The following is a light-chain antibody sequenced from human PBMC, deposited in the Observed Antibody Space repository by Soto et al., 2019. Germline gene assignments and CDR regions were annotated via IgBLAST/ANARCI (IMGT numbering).Light chain of an antibody. CDR2: GAS. CDR3: QQYGSSPT. V-gene: IGKV3-20*01. J-gene: IGKJ4*01. Sequence: EIVMTHSPATLSVSPGERATLSFSSSQSVSSNLAWYQQKPGQAPRLLIYGASTRATGIPDRFTGGGAGTGFTLTISRLEPEDSAVYYCQQYGSSPTFGGGTKVDIK. CDR1: QSVSSN.